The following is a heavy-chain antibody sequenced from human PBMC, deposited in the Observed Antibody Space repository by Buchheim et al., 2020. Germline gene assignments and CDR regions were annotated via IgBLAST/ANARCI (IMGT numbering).Heavy chain of an antibody. CDR2: ISGSGGST. Sequence: EVQLLESGGGLVQPGGSLRLSCAASGFTFSSYAMSWVRQAPVKGLEWVSAISGSGGSTYYADSVKGRFTISRDNSKNTLYLQMNSLRAEDTAVYYCAKSGADIAAAGTVLWFDPWGQGTL. CDR1: GFTFSSYA. D-gene: IGHD6-13*01. J-gene: IGHJ5*02. V-gene: IGHV3-23*01. CDR3: AKSGADIAAAGTVLWFDP.